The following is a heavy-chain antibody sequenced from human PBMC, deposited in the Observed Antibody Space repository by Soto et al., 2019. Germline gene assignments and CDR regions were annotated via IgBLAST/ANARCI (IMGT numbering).Heavy chain of an antibody. CDR3: AADGDDYGDYPYYYYYYMDV. V-gene: IGHV1-58*01. CDR1: GFTFTSSA. D-gene: IGHD4-17*01. J-gene: IGHJ6*03. Sequence: ASVKVSCKASGFTFTSSAVQWVRQARGQRLEWIGWIVVGSGNTNYAQKFQERVTITRDMSTSTAYMELSSLRSEDTAVYYCAADGDDYGDYPYYYYYYMDVWGKGTTVTVSS. CDR2: IVVGSGNT.